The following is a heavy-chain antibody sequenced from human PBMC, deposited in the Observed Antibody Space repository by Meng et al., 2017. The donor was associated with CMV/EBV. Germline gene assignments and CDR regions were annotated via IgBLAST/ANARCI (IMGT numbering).Heavy chain of an antibody. CDR3: ARDSAVAGVVDY. D-gene: IGHD6-19*01. CDR1: GGSISSSSYY. CDR2: IYYSGST. J-gene: IGHJ4*02. Sequence: QLQLQEPGPGLVRPSETLSLTGSGSGGSISSSSYYWGWIRQPPGKGLEWIGSIYYSGSTYYNPSLKSRVTISVDTSKNQFSLKLSSVTAADTAVYYCARDSAVAGVVDYWGQGTLVTVSS. V-gene: IGHV4-39*07.